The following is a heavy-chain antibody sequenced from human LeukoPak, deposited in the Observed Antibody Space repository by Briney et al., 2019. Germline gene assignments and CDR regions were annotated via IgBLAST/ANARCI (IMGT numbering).Heavy chain of an antibody. V-gene: IGHV1-8*01. CDR2: MNPNRGDT. Sequence: GASVKVSCKASGYTFTSYDIHWVRQATGQGLEWMGRMNPNRGDTDYAQKFQGRVTMTRDTSISTAYMELSSLRSEDTALYYCAREGMLGPFIAVAGSIDYWGQGTLVTVSS. CDR3: AREGMLGPFIAVAGSIDY. J-gene: IGHJ4*02. CDR1: GYTFTSYD. D-gene: IGHD6-19*01.